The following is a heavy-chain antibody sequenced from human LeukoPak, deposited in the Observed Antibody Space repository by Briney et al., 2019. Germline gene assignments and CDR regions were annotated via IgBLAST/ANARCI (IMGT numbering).Heavy chain of an antibody. D-gene: IGHD6-6*01. J-gene: IGHJ3*02. CDR2: IYSGGYT. CDR1: EFTVSSNY. Sequence: GGSLRLSCAASEFTVSSNYMSWVRQASGKGLEWVSVIYSGGYTYYADSVKGRFTISRDNSKNTLYLQMNSLRAEDTAVYYCARAYSSSSGRDGFDIWGQGTVVTVSS. CDR3: ARAYSSSSGRDGFDI. V-gene: IGHV3-53*01.